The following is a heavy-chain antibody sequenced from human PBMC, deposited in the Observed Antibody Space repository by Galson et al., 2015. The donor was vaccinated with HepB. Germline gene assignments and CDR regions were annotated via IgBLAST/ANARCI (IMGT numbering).Heavy chain of an antibody. D-gene: IGHD5-18*01. CDR1: GDSVSSNSAA. Sequence: CAISGDSVSSNSAAWNWIRQSPSRGLEWLGRTYYRSKWYNDYAVSVKSRITINPDTSENQFSLQLNSVTPEDTAVYYCARERGDTAMAHTFDYWGQGTLVTVSS. CDR2: TYYRSKWYN. J-gene: IGHJ4*02. V-gene: IGHV6-1*01. CDR3: ARERGDTAMAHTFDY.